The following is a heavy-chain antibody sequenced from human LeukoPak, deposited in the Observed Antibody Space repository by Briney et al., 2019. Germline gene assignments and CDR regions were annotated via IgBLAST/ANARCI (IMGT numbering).Heavy chain of an antibody. D-gene: IGHD5-18*01. CDR2: IYYSGST. V-gene: IGHV4-39*07. CDR1: GGSISSSSYY. CDR3: ARADGYSYGFDY. J-gene: IGHJ4*02. Sequence: SETLSLTCTVSGGSISSSSYYWGWIRQPPEKGLEWIGSIYYSGSTYYNPSLKSRVTISVDTSKNQFSLKLSSVTAADTAVYYCARADGYSYGFDYWGQGTLVTVSS.